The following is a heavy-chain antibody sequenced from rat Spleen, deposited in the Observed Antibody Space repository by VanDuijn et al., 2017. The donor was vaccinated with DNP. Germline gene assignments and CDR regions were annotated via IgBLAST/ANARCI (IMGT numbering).Heavy chain of an antibody. J-gene: IGHJ3*01. D-gene: IGHD1-1*01. CDR2: ISTGGGNT. V-gene: IGHV5-25*01. Sequence: EVQLVESGGDLVQPGRSLKLSCVASGFTFNYYWMTWVRQAPTKGLEWVASISTGGGNTYYRDSVKGRFTISRDNAKSILYLQMNILRSEDMATYYCAMHDYSAWFGSWDPGTLVTVSS. CDR3: AMHDYSAWFGS. CDR1: GFTFNYYW.